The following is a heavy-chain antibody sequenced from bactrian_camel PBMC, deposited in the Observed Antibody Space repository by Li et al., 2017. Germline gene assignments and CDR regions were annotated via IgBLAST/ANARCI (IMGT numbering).Heavy chain of an antibody. Sequence: VQLVESGGGSVQPGGSLRLSCAASGLTFSSFDMAWVRQAPGKECELVSSIESDGTTVYSDSAKGRFAISRDSNKKTVFLQMNSLKPEGTAVYYCASVGSRFRLVSRCSRGYKDSRFLERWGQGTQVTVS. CDR2: IESDGTT. D-gene: IGHD1*01. J-gene: IGHJ4*01. V-gene: IGHV3S10*01. CDR1: GLTFSSFD. CDR3: ASVGSRFRLVSRCSRGYKDSRFLER.